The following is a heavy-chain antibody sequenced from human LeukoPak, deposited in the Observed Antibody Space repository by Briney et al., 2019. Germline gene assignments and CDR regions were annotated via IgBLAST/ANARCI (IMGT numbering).Heavy chain of an antibody. J-gene: IGHJ4*02. CDR3: ASLGEY. D-gene: IGHD3-10*01. Sequence: GGSLRLSCAVSGFTFSHAWMSWVRQAPGKGLEWVGRIKSKIDGGTTDYAAPVKGRFTISRDDSKNTLYLQMNSLKSEDTAVYYCASLGEYWGQGTLVTVSS. CDR2: IKSKIDGGTT. V-gene: IGHV3-15*01. CDR1: GFTFSHAW.